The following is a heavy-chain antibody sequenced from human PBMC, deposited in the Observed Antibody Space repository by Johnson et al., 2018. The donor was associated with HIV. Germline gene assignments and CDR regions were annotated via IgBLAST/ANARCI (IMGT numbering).Heavy chain of an antibody. Sequence: VHLVESGGGVVQPGRSLRLSCAASGFTFSSYGMHWVRQAPGKGLEWVAVISYDGSNKYYADSVKGRFTISRDNSKNTLYLQMNSLRAEDTAVYYCAKDVVVAASGDAFDIWGQGTMVTVSS. J-gene: IGHJ3*02. CDR1: GFTFSSYG. CDR2: ISYDGSNK. D-gene: IGHD2-15*01. CDR3: AKDVVVAASGDAFDI. V-gene: IGHV3-30*18.